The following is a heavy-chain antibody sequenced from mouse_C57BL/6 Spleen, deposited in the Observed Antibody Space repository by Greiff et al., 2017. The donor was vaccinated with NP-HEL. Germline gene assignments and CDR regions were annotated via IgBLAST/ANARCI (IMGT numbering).Heavy chain of an antibody. CDR1: GYTFTDYY. J-gene: IGHJ4*01. CDR2: IFPGSGST. D-gene: IGHD1-1*01. CDR3: ARDAVITAVVGAMDY. V-gene: IGHV1-75*01. Sequence: VQLQQSGPELVKPGASVKISCKASGYTFTDYYINWVKQRPGQGLEWIGWIFPGSGSTYYNEKFKGKATLTVDKSSSTAYMLLSSLTSEDSAVYFCARDAVITAVVGAMDYWGQGTSVTVSS.